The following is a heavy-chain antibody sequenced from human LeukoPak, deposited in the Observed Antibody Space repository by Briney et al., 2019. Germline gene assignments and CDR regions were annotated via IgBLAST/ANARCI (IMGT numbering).Heavy chain of an antibody. CDR3: TRGFYYDCVWGSYRPYYFDY. D-gene: IGHD3-16*02. Sequence: KPWGSLRLSCAASGFTFSSYSMNWVRQAPGKGLEWVSSISSSSSYIYYADSVKGRFTISRDNAKNSLYLQMNSLRAEDTAVYYCTRGFYYDCVWGSYRPYYFDYWGQGTLVTVSS. J-gene: IGHJ4*02. CDR2: ISSSSSYI. CDR1: GFTFSSYS. V-gene: IGHV3-21*01.